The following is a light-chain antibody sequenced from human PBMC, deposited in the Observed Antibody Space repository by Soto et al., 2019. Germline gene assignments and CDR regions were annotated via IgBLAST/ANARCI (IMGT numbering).Light chain of an antibody. J-gene: IGLJ3*02. CDR3: SSYARSSSLVV. CDR2: DGI. V-gene: IGLV3-21*02. CDR1: NIGSNS. Sequence: SYELTQPPSVSVAPGQTARVTCGGNNIGSNSVHWYQQRPGQAPVLVVYDGIDRPSGIPERFSGSNSANTATLTISRVEAGDEADYYCSSYARSSSLVVFGGGTKVTVL.